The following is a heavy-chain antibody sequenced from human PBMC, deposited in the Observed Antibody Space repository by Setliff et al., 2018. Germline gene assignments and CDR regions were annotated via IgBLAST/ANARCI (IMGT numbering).Heavy chain of an antibody. CDR3: ARDRSYYASGSFTKWFDY. CDR2: IFYSGDT. Sequence: SETLSLTCAVSGGSVTSHYWSWIRQPPGKGLEWIGFIFYSGDTNSNPSLKSRVTMSVDTSKNQFSLKLNSVTAADTATYYCARDRSYYASGSFTKWFDYWGQGDPVTVSS. J-gene: IGHJ4*02. V-gene: IGHV4-59*02. D-gene: IGHD3-10*01. CDR1: GGSVTSHY.